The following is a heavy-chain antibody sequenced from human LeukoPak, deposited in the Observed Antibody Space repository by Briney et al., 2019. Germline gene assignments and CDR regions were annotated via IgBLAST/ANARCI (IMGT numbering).Heavy chain of an antibody. CDR3: ARDIAYDVVY. CDR2: INTKTGQI. Sequence: ASVKVSCKSSGYTFTDFGITRMRQAPGQGLEWVGWINTKTGQINLARKLQGRVTMTTDTSTRTAYMELRSLRSDDTAVYFCARDIAYDVVYWGPGTLVTVSS. CDR1: GYTFTDFG. V-gene: IGHV1-18*01. D-gene: IGHD3-16*01. J-gene: IGHJ4*02.